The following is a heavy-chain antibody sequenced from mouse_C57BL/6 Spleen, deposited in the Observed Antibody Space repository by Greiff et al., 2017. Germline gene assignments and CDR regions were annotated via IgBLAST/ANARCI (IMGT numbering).Heavy chain of an antibody. J-gene: IGHJ4*01. D-gene: IGHD1-1*01. CDR1: GYSFTSYW. Sequence: VQLQQPGAELVMPGASVKLSCKASGYSFTSYWMHWVKQRPGQGLEWIGEIDPSDSSTNYNQQFKGKSTLTVDNSSSTAYMQRSSLTAEDSAVYYCARATTVDDAMDYWGQGTSVTVSA. CDR2: IDPSDSST. V-gene: IGHV1-69*01. CDR3: ARATTVDDAMDY.